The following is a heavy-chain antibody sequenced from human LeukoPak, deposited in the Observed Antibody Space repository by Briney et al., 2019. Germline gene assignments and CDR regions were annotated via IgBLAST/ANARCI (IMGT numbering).Heavy chain of an antibody. D-gene: IGHD3-10*01. Sequence: GGSLRLSCVDSGFTFTNAWMSWVRQAPGKGLEWIGRIKSKTDGETTNYAEPVRGRFTISRDDSKSAVYLQMNSLKIEGTAVYYCTTDLGTYYHGSQRLIPIDYWGQGTLVTVSS. V-gene: IGHV3-15*01. J-gene: IGHJ4*02. CDR2: IKSKTDGETT. CDR3: TTDLGTYYHGSQRLIPIDY. CDR1: GFTFTNAW.